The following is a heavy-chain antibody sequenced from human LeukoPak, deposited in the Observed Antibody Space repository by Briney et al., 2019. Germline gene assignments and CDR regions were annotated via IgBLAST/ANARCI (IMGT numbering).Heavy chain of an antibody. CDR1: GYTFTSYD. D-gene: IGHD5-12*01. Sequence: ASVQVSCKASGYTFTSYDINWVRQATGQGLEWMGWMNPNSGSTGYAQKFQGRVTNTRNTSISTAYMELSGLRSEDTAVYYCARGRSTGYPYYFEYWGQGTLVTVSS. CDR3: ARGRSTGYPYYFEY. CDR2: MNPNSGST. V-gene: IGHV1-8*03. J-gene: IGHJ4*02.